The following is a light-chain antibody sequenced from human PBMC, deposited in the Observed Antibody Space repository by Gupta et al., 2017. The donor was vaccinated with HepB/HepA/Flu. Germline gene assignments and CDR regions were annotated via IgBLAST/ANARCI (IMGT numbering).Light chain of an antibody. CDR2: DVS. V-gene: IGLV2-14*01. CDR1: SSDVGGYNF. Sequence: CALTLPSAMAWFSGLSVTITCTGTSSDVGGYNFVSWYQQHPGKAPKLMIHDVSYRPSGFSNRFSGSKSGYTASLTISGLQAEDEADYYCCSYTTNSLYVFGTGTKVTVL. CDR3: CSYTTNSLYV. J-gene: IGLJ1*01.